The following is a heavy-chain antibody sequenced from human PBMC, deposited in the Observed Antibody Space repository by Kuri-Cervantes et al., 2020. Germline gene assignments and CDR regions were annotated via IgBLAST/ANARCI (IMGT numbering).Heavy chain of an antibody. CDR1: GYTFTSYY. CDR3: ARVGGSGMVY. J-gene: IGHJ4*02. CDR2: INPSGGST. Sequence: ASVKVSCKASGYTFTSYYMHWVRQAPGQGLEWMGIINPSGGSTSYAQKFQGRVTMTRNTSISTAYMELSSLRAEDTAVYYCARVGGSGMVYWGQGTLVTVSS. D-gene: IGHD3-10*01. V-gene: IGHV1-46*01.